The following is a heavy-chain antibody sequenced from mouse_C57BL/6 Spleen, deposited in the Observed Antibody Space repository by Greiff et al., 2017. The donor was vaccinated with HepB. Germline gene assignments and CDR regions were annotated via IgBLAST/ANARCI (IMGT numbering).Heavy chain of an antibody. Sequence: EVQLVESGGGLVQPGGSLKLSCAASGFTFSDYYMYWVRQTPEKRLEWVAYISNGGGSTYYPDTVKGRFTISRDNAKNTLYLQMSRLKSEDTALYYCARSTRVTTGFAYWGQGTLVTVSA. J-gene: IGHJ3*01. D-gene: IGHD2-2*01. CDR2: ISNGGGST. CDR3: ARSTRVTTGFAY. CDR1: GFTFSDYY. V-gene: IGHV5-12*01.